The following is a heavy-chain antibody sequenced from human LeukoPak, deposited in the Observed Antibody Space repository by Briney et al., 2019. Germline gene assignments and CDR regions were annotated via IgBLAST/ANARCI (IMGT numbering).Heavy chain of an antibody. CDR1: GYSWSNYG. CDR3: VRSAGSGWLCIDNYFDP. D-gene: IGHD6-19*01. V-gene: IGHV1-18*01. J-gene: IGHJ5*02. CDR2: ISTSNGRT. Sequence: ASMKVSCKASGYSWSNYGISWVRQAPGQGLEWMGWISTSNGRTSYAERVQDRVTMTADTSTGTVEMEMRSLTSDDTAVYYCVRSAGSGWLCIDNYFDPWGQGALVTVAS.